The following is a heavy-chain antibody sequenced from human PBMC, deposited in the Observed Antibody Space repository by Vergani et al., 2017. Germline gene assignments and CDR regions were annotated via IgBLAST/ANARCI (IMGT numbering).Heavy chain of an antibody. D-gene: IGHD5-12*01. J-gene: IGHJ4*02. CDR2: ISYDGSNK. V-gene: IGHV3-30*18. CDR1: GFTFSSYG. CDR3: AKDHSGYVVDY. Sequence: QVQLVESGGGVVQPGRSLRLSCAASGFTFSSYGMHWVRQAPGKGLEWVAVISYDGSNKYYADSVKGRFTISRDNSKNTLYLQMNSLRAEDTAVYYCAKDHSGYVVDYWGQGTLVTVSS.